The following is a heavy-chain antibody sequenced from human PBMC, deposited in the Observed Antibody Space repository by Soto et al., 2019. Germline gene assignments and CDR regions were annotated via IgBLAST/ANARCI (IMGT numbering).Heavy chain of an antibody. CDR3: AKEGGGGAAMVTSYFDY. J-gene: IGHJ4*02. CDR1: GITFYNYA. D-gene: IGHD5-18*01. CDR2: ISGSGTGT. Sequence: EVQLLESGGGLVQPGGSLRLSCAASGITFYNYALNWVRQAPGKGLEWVSGISGSGTGTYYADSVKGRFTISRDNSKSTVYLHMNSLRADDTAIYYCAKEGGGGAAMVTSYFDYWGQGTLVTVSS. V-gene: IGHV3-23*01.